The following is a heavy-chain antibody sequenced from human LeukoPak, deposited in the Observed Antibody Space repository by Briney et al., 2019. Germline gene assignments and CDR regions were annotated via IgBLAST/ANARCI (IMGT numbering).Heavy chain of an antibody. CDR2: IYYSGST. V-gene: IGHV4-59*01. D-gene: IGHD2-15*01. Sequence: PSETLSLTCTVSGGSISSYYWSWIRQPPGKGLEWIGYIYYSGSTNYNPSLKSRVTISVDTSKNQFSLKLSSVTAADTAVYYCARGKLGYCSYGNCLFDNWGQGTLVTLST. CDR3: ARGKLGYCSYGNCLFDN. J-gene: IGHJ4*02. CDR1: GGSISSYY.